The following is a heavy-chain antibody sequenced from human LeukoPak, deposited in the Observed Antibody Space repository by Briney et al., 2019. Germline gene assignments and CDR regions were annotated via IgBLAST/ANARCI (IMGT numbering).Heavy chain of an antibody. Sequence: SETLSLTCTVSGGSTSSYYWSWIRQPPGKGLEWIGYIHYSGSTNYNPSLRSRVTISVDTSKNQFSLKLSSVTAADTAVYYCARTTEGYCRGRSCYSYYYYMDVWGKGTTVTVSS. J-gene: IGHJ6*03. CDR1: GGSTSSYY. CDR2: IHYSGST. V-gene: IGHV4-59*01. D-gene: IGHD2-15*01. CDR3: ARTTEGYCRGRSCYSYYYYMDV.